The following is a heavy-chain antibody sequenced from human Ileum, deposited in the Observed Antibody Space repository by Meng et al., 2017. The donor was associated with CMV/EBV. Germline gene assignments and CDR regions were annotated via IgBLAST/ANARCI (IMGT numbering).Heavy chain of an antibody. V-gene: IGHV3-23*01. CDR3: VKGGSWKSYNFDN. D-gene: IGHD3-10*01. Sequence: GGCLRLSCAASGFTFNSYIMNWVRQAPGKGLEWVSGIVGSGTATYYADSVEGRFSIPRDNSKNTVYLQMNSLRAEDTAIYYCVKGGSWKSYNFDNWGQGTQVTVSS. CDR2: IVGSGTAT. J-gene: IGHJ4*02. CDR1: GFTFNSYI.